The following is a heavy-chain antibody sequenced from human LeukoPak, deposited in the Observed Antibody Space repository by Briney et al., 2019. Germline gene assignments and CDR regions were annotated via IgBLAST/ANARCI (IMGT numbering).Heavy chain of an antibody. Sequence: GESLKISCKGSGYSFTSNWIGWVRQMPGKGLEWMGIIYPGDSDTRYSPSFQGQVTISADKSISTAYLQWSSLKASDTAMYYCARLVGATIDHYYYMDVWGKGTTVTVSS. J-gene: IGHJ6*03. V-gene: IGHV5-51*01. CDR2: IYPGDSDT. D-gene: IGHD1-26*01. CDR1: GYSFTSNW. CDR3: ARLVGATIDHYYYMDV.